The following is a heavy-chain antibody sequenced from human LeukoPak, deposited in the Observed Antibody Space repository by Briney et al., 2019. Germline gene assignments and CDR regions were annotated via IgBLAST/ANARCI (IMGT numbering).Heavy chain of an antibody. V-gene: IGHV1-2*02. D-gene: IGHD2-15*01. CDR3: ARVPDIVVVVAADTYYYYGMDV. J-gene: IGHJ6*02. Sequence: ASVKVSCKASGYTSTGYYMHWVRQAPGQGLEWMGWINPNSGGTNYAQKFQGRVTMTRDTSISTAYMELSRLRSYDTAVYYCARVPDIVVVVAADTYYYYGMDVWGQGTTVTVSS. CDR1: GYTSTGYY. CDR2: INPNSGGT.